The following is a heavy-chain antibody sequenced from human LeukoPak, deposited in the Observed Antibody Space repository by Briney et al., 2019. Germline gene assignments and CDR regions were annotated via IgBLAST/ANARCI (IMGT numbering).Heavy chain of an antibody. J-gene: IGHJ4*02. D-gene: IGHD1-26*01. CDR1: GYSISSGYY. CDR3: ARGGYSGSYG. CDR2: IYHSGST. V-gene: IGHV4-38-2*02. Sequence: PSETLSLTCTVSGYSISSGYYWGWIRQPPGKGLEWIGSIYHSGSTYYNPSLKSRVTISVDTSKNQFSLKLSSVTAADTAVYYGARGGYSGSYGWGQGTLVTVSS.